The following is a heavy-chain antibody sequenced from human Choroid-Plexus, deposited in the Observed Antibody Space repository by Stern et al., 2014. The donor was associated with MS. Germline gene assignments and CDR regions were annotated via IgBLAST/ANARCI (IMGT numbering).Heavy chain of an antibody. CDR2: VSYDGSNK. J-gene: IGHJ5*02. V-gene: IGHV3-30*18. CDR3: AKDRQYLTYFFDH. CDR1: GFTPGSCA. D-gene: IGHD2/OR15-2a*01. Sequence: VQLEESGGGVVQPGRPLRLSCVAYGFTPGSCAMHWVRPAPGKGLEWVAGVSYDGSNKYYADSVKGRFPISRDNSQNTLYMQISSRRPEDTAVYYCAKDRQYLTYFFDHWGQGSLVTVSS.